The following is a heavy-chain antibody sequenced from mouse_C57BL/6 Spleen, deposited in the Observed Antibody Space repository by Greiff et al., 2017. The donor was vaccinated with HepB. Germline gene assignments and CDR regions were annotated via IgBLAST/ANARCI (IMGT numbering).Heavy chain of an antibody. V-gene: IGHV1-62-2*01. D-gene: IGHD4-1*01. Sequence: QVQLQQSGAELVKPGASVKLSCTASGYTFTEYTIHWVKQRSGQGLEWIGWFYPGSGSIKYNEKFKDKATLTADKSSSTVYMELSRLTSEDSAVYFCARHEEGLTGTGYYFDYWGQGTTLTVSS. CDR3: ARHEEGLTGTGYYFDY. J-gene: IGHJ2*01. CDR1: GYTFTEYT. CDR2: FYPGSGSI.